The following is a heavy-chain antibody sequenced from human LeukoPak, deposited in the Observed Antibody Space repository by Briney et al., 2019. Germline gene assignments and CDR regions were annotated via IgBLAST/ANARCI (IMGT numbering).Heavy chain of an antibody. Sequence: GGSLRLSCVVSGFSVSSNHMNWVRQTPGKGLEWVSVIYTGGGRYYADSVRGRFTISRDTSKNMVFLQMNSLRVEDTAVYYCARGIDYWGRGTLVTVSS. CDR1: GFSVSSNH. J-gene: IGHJ4*02. V-gene: IGHV3-53*01. CDR3: ARGIDY. CDR2: IYTGGGR.